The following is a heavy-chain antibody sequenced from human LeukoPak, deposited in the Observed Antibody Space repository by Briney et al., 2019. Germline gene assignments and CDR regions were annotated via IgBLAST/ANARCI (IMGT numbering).Heavy chain of an antibody. Sequence: GGSLRLSCAASGFTFSSYSMNWVRQAPGKGLEWVSSISSSSSYIYYADSVKGRFTISRDNAKNSLYLQMNSLRAEDTAVYYCARLPRGYQRAYYYYGMDVWGQGTTVTVSS. J-gene: IGHJ6*02. CDR3: ARLPRGYQRAYYYYGMDV. V-gene: IGHV3-21*01. D-gene: IGHD2-2*01. CDR1: GFTFSSYS. CDR2: ISSSSSYI.